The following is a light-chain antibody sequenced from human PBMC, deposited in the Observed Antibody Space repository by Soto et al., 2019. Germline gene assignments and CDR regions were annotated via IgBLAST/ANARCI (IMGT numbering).Light chain of an antibody. Sequence: QAVVTQEPSLTVSPGETVTLTCGSSTGAVTSGHYSYWFQQKPGQAPRTLIYHTSNQHSRTPARFSGSLFGGKAALTLSGAQPEDEAEYYCLLFYSGPGVFGGGPQLTVL. CDR2: HTS. CDR3: LLFYSGPGV. J-gene: IGLJ2*01. V-gene: IGLV7-46*01. CDR1: TGAVTSGHY.